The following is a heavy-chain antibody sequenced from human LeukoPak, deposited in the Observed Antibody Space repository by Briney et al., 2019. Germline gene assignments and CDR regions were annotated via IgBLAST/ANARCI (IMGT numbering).Heavy chain of an antibody. CDR3: ARGAGGGYYYYFDY. Sequence: SETLSPTCTVSGGSISSSSYYWGWVRQPPGKGLEWIGSIYYSGITYYNPSLKSRVTISVDTSKNQFSLKLSSVTAADTAVYYCARGAGGGYYYYFDYWGQGTLVTVSS. D-gene: IGHD3-22*01. V-gene: IGHV4-39*07. J-gene: IGHJ4*02. CDR1: GGSISSSSYY. CDR2: IYYSGIT.